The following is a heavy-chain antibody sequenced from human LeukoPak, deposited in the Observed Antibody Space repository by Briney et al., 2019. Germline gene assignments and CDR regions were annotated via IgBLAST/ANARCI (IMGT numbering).Heavy chain of an antibody. J-gene: IGHJ4*02. CDR3: ARGVRSSSWCLSDPFDY. CDR1: GYLFPGYY. Sequence: ASVRVSCKVSGYLFPGYYIHWVRQAPGHGLEWVGWINPNSGGTSYSQKFQGRVTLTRDTPLSTAYLDLRRLTSDDTAIFYCARGVRSSSWCLSDPFDYWGQGTLVAVSS. CDR2: INPNSGGT. V-gene: IGHV1-2*02. D-gene: IGHD6-13*01.